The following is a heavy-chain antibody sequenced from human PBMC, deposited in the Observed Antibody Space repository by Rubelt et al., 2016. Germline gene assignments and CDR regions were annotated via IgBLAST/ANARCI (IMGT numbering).Heavy chain of an antibody. CDR2: IYWDDDK. V-gene: IGHV2-5*02. Sequence: QITLKESGPTLVKSTETLTLTCTFSGFSLSTSGVGVGWIRQPPGKALEWLALIYWDDDKRYSPSLQTRLTLTKDTSKNQVVLTMANMDPADAATYYWAHRLTGYSWNYVTFDYWGQGTLVTVSS. CDR3: AHRLTGYSWNYVTFDY. J-gene: IGHJ4*02. D-gene: IGHD1-7*01. CDR1: GFSLSTSGVG.